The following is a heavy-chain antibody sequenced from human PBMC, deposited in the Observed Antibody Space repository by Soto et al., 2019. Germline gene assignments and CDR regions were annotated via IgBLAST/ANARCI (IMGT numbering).Heavy chain of an antibody. CDR3: ERYRMGPPGNNYFDA. Sequence: EVQLVESGGGLVQPGGSLRLSCAASGFTFNSYWMNWVRQAPGKGLEWVANINQDGGEKYYVDSVKGRFTISRDNAKTSLYLQMNSLRAEDTAVYYCERYRMGPPGNNYFDAWGQGTLVAVSS. CDR2: INQDGGEK. J-gene: IGHJ5*02. V-gene: IGHV3-7*01. D-gene: IGHD6-13*01. CDR1: GFTFNSYW.